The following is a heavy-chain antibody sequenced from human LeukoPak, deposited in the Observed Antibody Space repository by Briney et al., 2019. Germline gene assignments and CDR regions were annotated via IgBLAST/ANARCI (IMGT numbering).Heavy chain of an antibody. CDR1: GYTFTSYA. D-gene: IGHD3-22*01. CDR2: INAGNGNT. J-gene: IGHJ4*02. CDR3: AREGLGYYDSSGYDY. Sequence: GASVKVSCKASGYTFTSYAMHWVRQAPGQRLEWMGWINAGNGNTKYSQEFQGRVTITRDTSASTAYMELSSLRSEDMAVYYCAREGLGYYDSSGYDYWGQGTLVTVSS. V-gene: IGHV1-3*03.